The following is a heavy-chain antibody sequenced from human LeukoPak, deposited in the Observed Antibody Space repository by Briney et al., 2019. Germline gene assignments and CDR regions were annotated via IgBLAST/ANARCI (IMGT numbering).Heavy chain of an antibody. J-gene: IGHJ5*02. V-gene: IGHV1-46*01. CDR1: GFTFTSYY. CDR3: ARVEPLPAAINQGWFDP. CDR2: INPSGGST. D-gene: IGHD2-2*01. Sequence: HRASVKVSCKASGFTFTSYYMHWVRQAPGQGLEWMGIINPSGGSTSYAQKFQGRVTMTSDMSTSTVYMQLSSLRSEDTAVYYCARVEPLPAAINQGWFDPWGQGTLVTVSS.